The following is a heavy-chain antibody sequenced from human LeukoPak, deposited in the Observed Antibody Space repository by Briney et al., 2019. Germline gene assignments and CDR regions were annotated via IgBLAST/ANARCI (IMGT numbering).Heavy chain of an antibody. Sequence: SETLSLTCAVYGGSFSGYYWSWIRQPPGKGLEWIGEINHSGSTNYNPPLKSRVTISVDTSKNQFSLKLSSVTAADTAVYYCARGRSSGSWGQGTLVTVSS. D-gene: IGHD6-19*01. V-gene: IGHV4-34*01. CDR1: GGSFSGYY. CDR2: INHSGST. CDR3: ARGRSSGS. J-gene: IGHJ4*02.